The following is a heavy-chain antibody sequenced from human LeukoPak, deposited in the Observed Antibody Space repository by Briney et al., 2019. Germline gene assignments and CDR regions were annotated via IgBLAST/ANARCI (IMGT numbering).Heavy chain of an antibody. CDR3: TRGGTIAGSGDYFQL. CDR1: GYTFTGYY. V-gene: IGHV1-2*02. CDR2: INPNSGGT. J-gene: IGHJ1*01. Sequence: ASVKVSCKASGYTFTGYYMHWVRQAPGQGLEWMGWINPNSGGTNYAQKFQGRVIMTRDTSISTAYMVLSRLRSDDTAVYYCTRGGTIAGSGDYFQLWGQGTLVTVSS. D-gene: IGHD6-13*01.